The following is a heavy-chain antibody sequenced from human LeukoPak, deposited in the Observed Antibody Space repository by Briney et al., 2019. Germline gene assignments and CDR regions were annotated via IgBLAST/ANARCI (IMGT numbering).Heavy chain of an antibody. CDR2: INPSGGST. CDR3: ARSRSYCSSTSCYMDYYYYMDV. Sequence: ASVTVSFKASVYTFTSYYMHWVRQAPAQALEWMGIINPSGGSTSYAQKFQGRVTMTRDMSTSTVYMELSSLRSEDTAVYYCARSRSYCSSTSCYMDYYYYMDVWGKGTTVTVSS. D-gene: IGHD2-2*02. J-gene: IGHJ6*03. CDR1: VYTFTSYY. V-gene: IGHV1-46*01.